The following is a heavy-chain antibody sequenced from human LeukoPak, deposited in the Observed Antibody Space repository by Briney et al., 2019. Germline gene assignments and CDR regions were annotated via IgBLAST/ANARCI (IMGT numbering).Heavy chain of an antibody. CDR1: GYSFTSNY. CDR2: IYPRDGST. V-gene: IGHV1-46*01. CDR3: ARDQEAFDY. Sequence: ATVKVSCKASGYSFTSNYIHWVRQAPGQGLEWMGMIYPRDGSTSYAQKFQGRVTVTRDTSTSTVHMELSGLRSEDTAVYYCARDQEAFDYWGQGTLVTVSS. J-gene: IGHJ4*02.